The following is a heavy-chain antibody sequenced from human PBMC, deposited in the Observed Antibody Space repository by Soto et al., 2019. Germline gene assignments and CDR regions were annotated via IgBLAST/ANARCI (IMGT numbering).Heavy chain of an antibody. J-gene: IGHJ5*02. CDR1: GFTFSNAW. CDR2: IKSKTDGGTT. CDR3: TTIVRIAARRPGRFDN. V-gene: IGHV3-15*01. Sequence: GGSRRLSCAASGFTFSNAWMSGVRQAPGKGLEWVGRIKSKTDGGTTDYAAPVKGRFTISRDDSKNTLYLQMNSLKTEDTAVYYCTTIVRIAARRPGRFDNWGQGTLVTVSS. D-gene: IGHD6-6*01.